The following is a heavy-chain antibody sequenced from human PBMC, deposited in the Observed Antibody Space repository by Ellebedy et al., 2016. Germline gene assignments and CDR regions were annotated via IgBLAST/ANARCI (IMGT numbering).Heavy chain of an antibody. D-gene: IGHD1-1*01. CDR2: ISYDGSNK. J-gene: IGHJ6*04. Sequence: GESLKISCAASGFTFSRYDIHWVRQAPGKGLEWVAVISYDGSNKYYADSVKGRFTISRDNSKNTLYLQMNSLRAEDTAFYCGKDLNAGGLDVWGKGTTVTVSS. V-gene: IGHV3-30*18. CDR3: GKDLNAGGLDV. CDR1: GFTFSRYD.